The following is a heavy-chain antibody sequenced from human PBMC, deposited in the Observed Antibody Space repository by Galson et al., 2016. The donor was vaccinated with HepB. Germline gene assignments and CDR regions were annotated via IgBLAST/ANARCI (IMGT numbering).Heavy chain of an antibody. Sequence: SLRLSCAASGFTFSSNGMSWGRQAPGKGLEWVSGISDSGGTTYYADSVKGRFTISRDNSKITLYLQMNSLSSEDTAVYYCYYAGFWGQGTRVAFSS. V-gene: IGHV3-23*01. CDR3: YYAGF. J-gene: IGHJ4*02. CDR2: ISDSGGTT. CDR1: GFTFSSNG.